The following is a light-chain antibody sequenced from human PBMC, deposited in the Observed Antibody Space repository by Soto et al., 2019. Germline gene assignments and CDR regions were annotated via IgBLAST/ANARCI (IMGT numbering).Light chain of an antibody. Sequence: QSVLTQPPSVSGAPGQRVTISCTGSSSNIGAGYDVHWYQQLPGTAPKLLIYDNDNRPSGVPDRFSGSKSGTSASLAITGLQAEDEADYFCQSYDRSLSGFYVFGTGTKLTVL. CDR1: SSNIGAGYD. V-gene: IGLV1-40*01. CDR2: DND. CDR3: QSYDRSLSGFYV. J-gene: IGLJ1*01.